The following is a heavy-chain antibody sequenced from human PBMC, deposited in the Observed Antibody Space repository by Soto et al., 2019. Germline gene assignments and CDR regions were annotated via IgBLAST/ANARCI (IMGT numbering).Heavy chain of an antibody. Sequence: GGSLRLSCAASGFTFSSYGMHWVRQAPGKGLEWVAVISYDGSNKYYADSVKGRFTISRDNSKNTLYLQMNSLRAEDTAVYYCAKVDYYDSSGPSDLDYWGQGT. CDR3: AKVDYYDSSGPSDLDY. J-gene: IGHJ4*02. CDR1: GFTFSSYG. V-gene: IGHV3-30*18. D-gene: IGHD3-22*01. CDR2: ISYDGSNK.